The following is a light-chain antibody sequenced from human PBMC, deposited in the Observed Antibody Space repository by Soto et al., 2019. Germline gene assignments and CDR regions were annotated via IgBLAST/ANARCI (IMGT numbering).Light chain of an antibody. V-gene: IGKV1-27*01. CDR2: AAS. CDR3: QKYTRPPFT. Sequence: DIQMTQSPSSLSASVGDRVTITCRASQGIDTYLAWYQQKPGQVPKLLIYAASTLQSGVPSRFSGSGSGTDSTITISSLQPEDVVTYFCQKYTRPPFTFGPGTKVDIK. CDR1: QGIDTY. J-gene: IGKJ3*01.